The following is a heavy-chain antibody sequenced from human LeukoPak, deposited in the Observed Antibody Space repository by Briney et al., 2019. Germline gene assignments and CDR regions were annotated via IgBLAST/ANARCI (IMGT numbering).Heavy chain of an antibody. CDR2: ISGSGGST. CDR3: ARGPSRYSDYDSPYFDY. V-gene: IGHV3-23*01. D-gene: IGHD5-12*01. J-gene: IGHJ4*02. Sequence: GGSLRLSCAGSGFTFRIYAMSWVRQAPGKGLEWVSAISGSGGSTYYADSVKGRFTISRDNAKNSLYLQMNSLRAEDTAVYYCARGPSRYSDYDSPYFDYWGQGTLVTVSS. CDR1: GFTFRIYA.